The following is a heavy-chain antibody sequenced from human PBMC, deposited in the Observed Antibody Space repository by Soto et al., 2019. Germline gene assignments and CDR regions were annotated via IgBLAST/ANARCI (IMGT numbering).Heavy chain of an antibody. CDR1: GFTFSDFW. CDR2: IKEDGSQK. CDR3: VKGAWLDD. Sequence: SLRLSCAASGFTFSDFWMNWVRQAPGKGLEWAAKIKEDGSQKYYMDSVKGRFSISRDTSKSTLFLQMNSLGAEDTALYYCVKGAWLDDWGQGSLVTVSS. J-gene: IGHJ4*02. V-gene: IGHV3-7*03.